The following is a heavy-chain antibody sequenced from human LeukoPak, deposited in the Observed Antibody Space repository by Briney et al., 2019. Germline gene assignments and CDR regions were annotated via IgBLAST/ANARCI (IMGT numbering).Heavy chain of an antibody. CDR2: ISGSGGST. D-gene: IGHD2-15*01. J-gene: IGHJ3*02. V-gene: IGHV3-23*01. CDR1: GFTFSSYA. CDR3: AKDHFDDGCSGGSCCPPVSDDAFDI. Sequence: PGGSLRLSCAASGFTFSSYAMSWVRQAPGKGLEWVSAISGSGGSTYYADSVKGRFTISRDNSKNTLYLQMNSLRAEDTAVYYCAKDHFDDGCSGGSCCPPVSDDAFDIWGQGTMVTVSS.